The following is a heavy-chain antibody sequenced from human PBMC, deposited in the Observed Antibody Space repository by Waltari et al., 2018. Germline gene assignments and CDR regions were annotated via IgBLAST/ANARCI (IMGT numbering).Heavy chain of an antibody. CDR2: ISSSGSTI. CDR1: GFTFSSYE. Sequence: EVQLVESGGGLVQPGGSLRHSCAASGFTFSSYEMNWVRQAPGKGLEWVSYISSSGSTIYYADSVKGRFTISRDNAKNSLYLQMNSLRAEDTAVYYCARGGGQWLVRTDAFDIWGQGTMVTVSS. J-gene: IGHJ3*02. V-gene: IGHV3-48*03. D-gene: IGHD6-19*01. CDR3: ARGGGQWLVRTDAFDI.